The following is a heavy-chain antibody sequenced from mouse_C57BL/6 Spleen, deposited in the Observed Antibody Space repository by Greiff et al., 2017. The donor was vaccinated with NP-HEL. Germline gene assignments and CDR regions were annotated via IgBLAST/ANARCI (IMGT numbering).Heavy chain of an antibody. Sequence: EVQLVESGGGLVKPGGSLKLSCAASGFTFSSYAMSWVRQTPEKRLEWVATISDGGSYTYYPDNVKGRFTISRDNAKNNLYLQMSHLKSEDTAMYYCAREGDYGDAMDYWGQGTSVTVSS. CDR2: ISDGGSYT. V-gene: IGHV5-4*01. CDR1: GFTFSSYA. CDR3: AREGDYGDAMDY. J-gene: IGHJ4*01. D-gene: IGHD1-1*01.